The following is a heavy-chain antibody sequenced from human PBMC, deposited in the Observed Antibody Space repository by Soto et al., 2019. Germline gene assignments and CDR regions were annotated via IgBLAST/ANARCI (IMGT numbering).Heavy chain of an antibody. CDR2: IYYSGST. V-gene: IGHV4-59*08. CDR3: GRHLVATVFFDY. D-gene: IGHD5-12*01. Sequence: PSETLSLTCTVSGGSISSYYWSWIRQPPGKGLEWIGYIYYSGSTNYNPSLKSRVTISVDTSKNQFSLKLSSVTAADTAVYYCGRHLVATVFFDYGGQGTLVTV. CDR1: GGSISSYY. J-gene: IGHJ4*02.